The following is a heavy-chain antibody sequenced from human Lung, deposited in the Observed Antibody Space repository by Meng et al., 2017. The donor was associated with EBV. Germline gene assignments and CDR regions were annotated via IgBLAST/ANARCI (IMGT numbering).Heavy chain of an antibody. Sequence: QVPLRESGPGLLKPSETLSPTCAVAGGSISSINWWTWVRQPPGKGLEWIGEIYHGGSTNYNPSLKSRVTISVDKSKNQFSLKLSSVTAADTAVYYCARVAAAGNEWFDPWGQGTLVTVSS. D-gene: IGHD6-13*01. CDR3: ARVAAAGNEWFDP. J-gene: IGHJ5*02. V-gene: IGHV4-4*02. CDR1: GGSISSINW. CDR2: IYHGGST.